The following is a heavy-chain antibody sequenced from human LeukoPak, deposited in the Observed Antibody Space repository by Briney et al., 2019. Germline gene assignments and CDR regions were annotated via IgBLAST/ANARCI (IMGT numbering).Heavy chain of an antibody. CDR1: GYTFTGYY. V-gene: IGHV1-18*04. Sequence: GASVKVSCKASGYTFTGYYMHWVRQAPGQGLEWMGWISAYNGNTNYAQKLQGRVTMTTDTSTSTAYMELRSLRSDDTAVYYCARDPGYGGNSFVDYWGQGTLVTVSS. CDR3: ARDPGYGGNSFVDY. CDR2: ISAYNGNT. D-gene: IGHD4-23*01. J-gene: IGHJ4*02.